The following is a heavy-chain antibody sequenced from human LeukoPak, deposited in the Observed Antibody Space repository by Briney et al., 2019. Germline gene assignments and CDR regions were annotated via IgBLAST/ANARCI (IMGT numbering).Heavy chain of an antibody. CDR3: ARFKVGTNTTQKNAFDI. CDR1: GFTFSNYA. D-gene: IGHD1-1*01. J-gene: IGHJ3*02. CDR2: ISFDATKE. V-gene: IGHV3-30*01. Sequence: PGGSLRLSCAASGFTFSNYAMHWDRQAPGKGLEWVAVISFDATKEYFGKSVKGRFTISRDNSKATLYLQMHRLRIEDTALYFCARFKVGTNTTQKNAFDIWGRGTVVAVSS.